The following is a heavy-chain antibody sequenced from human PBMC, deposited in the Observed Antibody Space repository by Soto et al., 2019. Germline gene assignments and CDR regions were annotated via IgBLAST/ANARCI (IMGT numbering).Heavy chain of an antibody. CDR3: GGYCSGGSCDYYGMDV. CDR1: GGSISSYY. D-gene: IGHD2-15*01. CDR2: IYYSGST. Sequence: SETLSLTCTVSGGSISSYYWSWIRQPPGKGLEWIGYIYYSGSTNYNPSLKSRVTISVDTSKNQFSLKLSSVTAADTAVYYCGGYCSGGSCDYYGMDVWGQGTTVTVSS. J-gene: IGHJ6*02. V-gene: IGHV4-59*01.